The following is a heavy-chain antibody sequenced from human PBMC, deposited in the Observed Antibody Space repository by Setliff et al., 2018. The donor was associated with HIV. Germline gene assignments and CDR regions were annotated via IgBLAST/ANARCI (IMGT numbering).Heavy chain of an antibody. CDR3: TRGRGIIGALVY. CDR1: GSTFTSYA. J-gene: IGHJ4*02. Sequence: SVKVSCKASGSTFTSYAINWVRQAPGQGLEWMGGIIPIFSTSNYAQRFQGRVTITADESTSTAYMELYNLRSEGTAMYYCTRGRGIIGALVYWGQGTLVTVSS. V-gene: IGHV1-69*13. D-gene: IGHD2-21*01. CDR2: IIPIFSTS.